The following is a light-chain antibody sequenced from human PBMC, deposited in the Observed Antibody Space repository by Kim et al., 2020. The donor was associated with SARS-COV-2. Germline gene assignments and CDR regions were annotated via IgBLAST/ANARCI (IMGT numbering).Light chain of an antibody. J-gene: IGKJ1*01. CDR1: QSLLHDNGYNY. CDR2: LGF. CDR3: MQALQTPPT. V-gene: IGKV2-28*01. Sequence: VMTQSPLSLPVTPGEPASISCRSSQSLLHDNGYNYLDWYLQKPGQSPQLLIYLGFNRASGVPDRFSGSGSGTDFTLKISRVEAEDVGVYYCMQALQTPPTFGQGTKVDIK.